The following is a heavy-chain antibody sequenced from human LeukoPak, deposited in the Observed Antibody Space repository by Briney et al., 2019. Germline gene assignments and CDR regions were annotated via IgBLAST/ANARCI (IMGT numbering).Heavy chain of an antibody. CDR1: GFTFTDYY. Sequence: PGGSLTLSCAACGFTFTDYYMRWIRHAPEEGVEWVSYISSRSTTIYYGDSVRGRFTISRDNAKNSLYLNMNSQRDEHTGVYYCERGSGSSWHNHDYWGQGTLVIVSS. D-gene: IGHD6-13*01. CDR3: ERGSGSSWHNHDY. J-gene: IGHJ4*02. CDR2: ISSRSTTI. V-gene: IGHV3-11*04.